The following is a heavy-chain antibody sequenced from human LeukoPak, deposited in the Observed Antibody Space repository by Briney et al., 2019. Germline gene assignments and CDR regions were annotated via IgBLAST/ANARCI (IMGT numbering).Heavy chain of an antibody. CDR1: GYSISSGYY. J-gene: IGHJ4*02. CDR2: IHHSGTT. Sequence: KSSETLSLTCTVSGYSISSGYYWGWIRQPPGKRLEWIGSIHHSGTTYYNPSLKSRATISVDTSKNQFSLKLSSVTAADTAVYYCARVLYFGEPSFCDCWGQGTLVTVSS. V-gene: IGHV4-38-2*02. D-gene: IGHD3-10*01. CDR3: ARVLYFGEPSFCDC.